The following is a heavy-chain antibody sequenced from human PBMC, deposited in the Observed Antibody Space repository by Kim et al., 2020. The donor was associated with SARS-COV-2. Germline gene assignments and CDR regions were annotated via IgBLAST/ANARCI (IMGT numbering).Heavy chain of an antibody. CDR2: DT. D-gene: IGHD4-17*01. Sequence: DTSYSPSLQGQVTISADKSISAAYLQWSSLKASDTAMYYCATGDYGAFDYWGQGTLVTVSS. J-gene: IGHJ4*02. CDR3: ATGDYGAFDY. V-gene: IGHV5-51*01.